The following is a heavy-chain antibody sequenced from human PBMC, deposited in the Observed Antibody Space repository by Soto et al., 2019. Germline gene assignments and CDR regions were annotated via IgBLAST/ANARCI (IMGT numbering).Heavy chain of an antibody. CDR1: GGSINRGDYY. D-gene: IGHD3-22*01. CDR3: ARGYYESRDYFVGSPIFDY. Sequence: QVQLQESGPGLVEPSQTLSLTCTVSGGSINRGDYYWSWIRQPPGKGLEWIGYVSSYRGTTYYNPSLKSRLTISLGTPINQFSLKLSSVTAADTAVYYCARGYYESRDYFVGSPIFDYWGQGALVTVSS. J-gene: IGHJ4*02. CDR2: VSSYRGTT. V-gene: IGHV4-30-4*01.